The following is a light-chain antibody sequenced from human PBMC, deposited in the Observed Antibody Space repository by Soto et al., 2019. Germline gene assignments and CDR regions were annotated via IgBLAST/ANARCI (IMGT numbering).Light chain of an antibody. V-gene: IGKV1-5*03. Sequence: DIQMTQSPSTLSASVGDRVTITCRASQSINSWLAWYQQKPGKAPKLLIYKASSLESGVPSRFSGSGSGTEFTLTISSLQPDDFAAYYCQQYEISPITFGPGTRLEIK. J-gene: IGKJ5*01. CDR3: QQYEISPIT. CDR2: KAS. CDR1: QSINSW.